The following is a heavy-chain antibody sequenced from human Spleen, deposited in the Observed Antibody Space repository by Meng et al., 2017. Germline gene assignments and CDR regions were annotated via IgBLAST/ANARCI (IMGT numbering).Heavy chain of an antibody. J-gene: IGHJ4*02. CDR1: GGSISSTTYY. Sequence: QVQLQESGPGFVKPSETLSRPFTVSGGSISSTTYYWAWIRQPPGKGLDWIANIYYSGATYYNPSLKSRVTISQDTSKNQFSLRLNSVTAADTAVYYCARWTGGREYLDYWGQGTLVTVSS. CDR2: IYYSGAT. CDR3: ARWTGGREYLDY. V-gene: IGHV4-39*01. D-gene: IGHD3/OR15-3a*01.